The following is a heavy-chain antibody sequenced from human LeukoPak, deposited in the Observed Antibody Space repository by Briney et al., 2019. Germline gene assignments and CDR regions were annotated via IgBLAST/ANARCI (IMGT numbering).Heavy chain of an antibody. Sequence: GGSLKPSWAAPGFTFSTYAMSGVRQAPGKGLGWGPAISGSGGSTYYADSVKGRFTISRDNSKNTLYLQMNSLRAEDTAIYYCAKSANYYDSREVDYWGQGTLVTVSS. CDR3: AKSANYYDSREVDY. CDR1: GFTFSTYA. D-gene: IGHD3-22*01. J-gene: IGHJ4*02. V-gene: IGHV3-23*01. CDR2: ISGSGGST.